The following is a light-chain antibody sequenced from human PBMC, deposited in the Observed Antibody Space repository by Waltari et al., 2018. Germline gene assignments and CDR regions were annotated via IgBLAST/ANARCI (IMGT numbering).Light chain of an antibody. CDR3: SSYTSGGTHV. J-gene: IGLJ1*01. Sequence: QSAPTQPASVSGSPGQPITISCTGTTSDVGGYHYVSWYQHHPGRAPKLMIYEVGYRPSGVSNRFYGSKSGNTASLTISGLQAEDEADYYCSSYTSGGTHVFGTGTKATVL. CDR2: EVG. V-gene: IGLV2-14*01. CDR1: TSDVGGYHY.